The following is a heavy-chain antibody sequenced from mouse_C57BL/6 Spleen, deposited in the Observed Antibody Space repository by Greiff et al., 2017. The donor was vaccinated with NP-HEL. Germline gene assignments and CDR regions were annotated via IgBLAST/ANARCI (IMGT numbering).Heavy chain of an antibody. D-gene: IGHD2-4*01. J-gene: IGHJ4*01. V-gene: IGHV14-2*01. CDR3: APYDYDDAMDY. CDR1: GFNITDYY. Sequence: VQLQQSGAELVKPGASVQLSCTASGFNITDYYMHWVKQRTEQGLEWIGRLAPEAGDTKYAPKFQGKATITADTSSNTAYLQLSSLTSEYTAVYYCAPYDYDDAMDYWGQGTSVTVSS. CDR2: LAPEAGDT.